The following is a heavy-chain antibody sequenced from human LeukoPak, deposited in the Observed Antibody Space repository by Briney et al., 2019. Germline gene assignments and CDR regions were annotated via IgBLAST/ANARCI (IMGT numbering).Heavy chain of an antibody. CDR3: GGSSSLPYYMDI. D-gene: IGHD6-6*01. CDR1: GGSISSSSYY. V-gene: IGHV4-39*07. CDR2: IYYSGST. J-gene: IGHJ6*03. Sequence: PSETLSLTCTVSGGSISSSSYYWGWIRQPPGKGLEWIGSIYYSGSTYYNPSLKSRVTISVDTSKNQFSLKLSSVTAADTAVYYCGGSSSLPYYMDIWGKGTTVTVSS.